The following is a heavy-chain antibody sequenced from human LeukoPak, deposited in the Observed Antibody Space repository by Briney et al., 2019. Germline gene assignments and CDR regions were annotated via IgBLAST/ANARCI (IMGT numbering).Heavy chain of an antibody. CDR2: INHSGST. D-gene: IGHD6-13*01. J-gene: IGHJ4*02. Sequence: SETLSLTCAIYGGSFSDYYWNWIRQPPGKGLEWIGEINHSGSTNYNPSLKSRVTISVDRSKNQFSLKLSSVTAADTAVYYCAREGAALGTDYWGQGTLVTVSS. CDR3: AREGAALGTDY. CDR1: GGSFSDYY. V-gene: IGHV4-34*01.